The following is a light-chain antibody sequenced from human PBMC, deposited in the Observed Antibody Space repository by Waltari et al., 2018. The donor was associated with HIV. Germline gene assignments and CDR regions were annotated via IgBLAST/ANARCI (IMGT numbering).Light chain of an antibody. CDR3: QQYNTYSPRSWT. CDR1: QSISNW. Sequence: DIQMTQSPSTLSASVGARVTITCRASQSISNWLAWYQQKPGKAPKLLIYNASSLEGGVPSRFSGSGSGTEFTLTISSLQPDDFATYYCQQYNTYSPRSWTFGQGTKVEIK. CDR2: NAS. V-gene: IGKV1-5*03. J-gene: IGKJ1*01.